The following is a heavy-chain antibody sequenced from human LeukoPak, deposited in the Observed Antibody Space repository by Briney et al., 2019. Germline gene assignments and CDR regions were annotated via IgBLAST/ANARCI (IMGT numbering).Heavy chain of an antibody. CDR3: ARGFSMVRGVIVGY. V-gene: IGHV1-8*01. CDR2: MNPNSGNT. J-gene: IGHJ4*02. Sequence: ASVKVSCKDSGYTFTSYDINWVRQATGQGLEWMGWMNPNSGNTGYAQKFQGRVTMTRNTSISTAYMELSSLRSEDTAVYYCARGFSMVRGVIVGYWGQGTLVTVSS. CDR1: GYTFTSYD. D-gene: IGHD3-10*01.